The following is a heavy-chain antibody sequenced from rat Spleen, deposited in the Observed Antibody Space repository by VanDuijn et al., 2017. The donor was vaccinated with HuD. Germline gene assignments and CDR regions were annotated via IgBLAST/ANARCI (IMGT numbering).Heavy chain of an antibody. CDR3: ARHGRGKTTYYYVMDA. CDR2: ITNTGVST. Sequence: EVQLVESGGGLVQPGGSLKLSCVASGFTFNNNWMTWIRQTPGKGLEWVASITNTGVSTYYSDSVKGRFTISRDTAKSSLYLQLNSPRSEDTATYYCARHGRGKTTYYYVMDAWGQGVSVTVSS. D-gene: IGHD4-5*01. CDR1: GFTFNNNW. J-gene: IGHJ4*01. V-gene: IGHV5-31*01.